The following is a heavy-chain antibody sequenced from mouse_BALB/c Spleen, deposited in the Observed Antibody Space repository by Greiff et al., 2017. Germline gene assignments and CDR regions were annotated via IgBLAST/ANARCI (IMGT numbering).Heavy chain of an antibody. CDR2: ISSGGSYT. CDR1: GFTFSSYA. D-gene: IGHD1-1*02. Sequence: EVQRVESGGGLVKPGGSLKLSCAASGFTFSSYAMSWVRQSPEKRLEWVAEISSGGSYTYYPDTVTGRFTISRDNAKNTLYLEMSSLRSEDTAMYYCARYGPFAYWGQGTLVTVSA. J-gene: IGHJ3*01. V-gene: IGHV5-9-4*01. CDR3: ARYGPFAY.